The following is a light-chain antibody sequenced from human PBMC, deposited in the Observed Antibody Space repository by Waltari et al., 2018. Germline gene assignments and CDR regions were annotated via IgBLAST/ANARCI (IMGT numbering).Light chain of an antibody. V-gene: IGLV2-23*01. CDR1: SSDVGSYKL. J-gene: IGLJ2*01. Sequence: QSALTQPASVSGSPGQSITISCTGTSSDVGSYKLVTWYQQHPGKAPSLMIYAERNPPSGSSTRFSGSKAGNTASLTIGGLQAEDEAAYYCCSYAGSSTVKFGEGTYLTVL. CDR2: AER. CDR3: CSYAGSSTVK.